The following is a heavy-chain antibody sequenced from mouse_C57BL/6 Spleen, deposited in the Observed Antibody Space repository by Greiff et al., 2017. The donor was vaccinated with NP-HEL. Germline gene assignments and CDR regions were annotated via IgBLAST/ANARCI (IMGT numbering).Heavy chain of an antibody. V-gene: IGHV1-61*01. CDR3: ARFDYYGSPFDY. CDR1: GYTFTSYW. Sequence: VKLQESGAELVRPGSSVKLSCKASGYTFTSYWLDWVKQRPGQGLEWIGNIYPSDSETHYNQKFKDKATLTVDKSSSPAYMQLSSLTSEDSAVYYCARFDYYGSPFDYWGQGTTLTVSS. CDR2: IYPSDSET. J-gene: IGHJ2*01. D-gene: IGHD1-1*01.